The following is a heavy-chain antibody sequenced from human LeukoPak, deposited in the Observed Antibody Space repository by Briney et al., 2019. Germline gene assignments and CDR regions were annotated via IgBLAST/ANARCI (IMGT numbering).Heavy chain of an antibody. CDR3: ARGPLRGTAAAIDY. CDR2: IIPIFGTA. D-gene: IGHD2-2*01. V-gene: IGHV1-69*13. Sequence: SVKVSYKASGGTFSSYAISWVRQAPGQGLEWMGGIIPIFGTANYAQKFQGRVTITVDESTSTAYMELSSLRSEDTAVYYCARGPLRGTAAAIDYWGQGTLVTVSS. CDR1: GGTFSSYA. J-gene: IGHJ4*02.